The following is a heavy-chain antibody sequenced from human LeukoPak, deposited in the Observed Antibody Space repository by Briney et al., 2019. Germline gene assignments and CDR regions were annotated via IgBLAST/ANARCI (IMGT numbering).Heavy chain of an antibody. Sequence: GGSLRLSCAATGFNFRKHWMSWVRQSIGKGLECVAKIQEDGSEMHYVDSVKGRFTISRDNARNSLYLQMNSLRAEDTAVYYCATSLNGWGTYHYMDVWGKGTTVTISS. D-gene: IGHD3-16*01. CDR3: ATSLNGWGTYHYMDV. V-gene: IGHV3-7*01. CDR1: GFNFRKHW. J-gene: IGHJ6*03. CDR2: IQEDGSEM.